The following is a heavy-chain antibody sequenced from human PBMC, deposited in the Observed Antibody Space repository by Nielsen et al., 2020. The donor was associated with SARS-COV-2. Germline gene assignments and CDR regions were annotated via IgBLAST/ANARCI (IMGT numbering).Heavy chain of an antibody. CDR1: GVTLGNYA. D-gene: IGHD3-3*01. CDR2: ISVSGYRA. CDR3: ATDKITTIP. Sequence: GGSLRLSCAVSGVTLGNYAMSWVRQAPGKGLEWVSSISVSGYRADYADSVKGRFTISRDNFKNMVYLQMGRLRPEDTAIYFCATDKITTIPWGQGTLVTVSS. V-gene: IGHV3-23*01. J-gene: IGHJ1*01.